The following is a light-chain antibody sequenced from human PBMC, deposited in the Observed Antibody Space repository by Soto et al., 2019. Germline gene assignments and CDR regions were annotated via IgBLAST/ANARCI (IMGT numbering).Light chain of an antibody. J-gene: IGKJ1*01. CDR3: QQYSIYPWT. Sequence: DIQMTQSPSTLSASVGDRVTVTCRASQSINLWLAWYQQTPGKAPKLLIYDASTLQSGVPSRFSGSGSGTEFPLTISSLQPVDFATYYCQQYSIYPWTCGRGTKVDIK. CDR1: QSINLW. CDR2: DAS. V-gene: IGKV1-5*01.